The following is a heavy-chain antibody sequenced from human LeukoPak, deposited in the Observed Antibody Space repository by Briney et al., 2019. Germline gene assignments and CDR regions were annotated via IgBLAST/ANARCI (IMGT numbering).Heavy chain of an antibody. J-gene: IGHJ2*01. D-gene: IGHD6-19*01. CDR2: IYSGGST. CDR3: ARNPGYSSGWPYWYFDL. Sequence: GGSLRLSCAASGFTVSSNYMSWVRQAPGKGLEWVSVIYSGGSTYYADSVKGRFTISRDNSKNTLYLQMNSLRAEDTAVYYCARNPGYSSGWPYWYFDLWGRGTLVTVSS. V-gene: IGHV3-53*01. CDR1: GFTVSSNY.